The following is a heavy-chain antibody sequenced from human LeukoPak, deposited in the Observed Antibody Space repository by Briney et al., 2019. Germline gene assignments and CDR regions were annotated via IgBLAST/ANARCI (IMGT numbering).Heavy chain of an antibody. CDR2: VYNSGST. D-gene: IGHD5-18*01. Sequence: PSETLSLTCTVSGGSISSHYWSWIRQPPGKGLEWIGYVYNSGSTNYNPSLTSRVTISVDTSKNQFSLNLSSVTAADTAVYYCARPRTAISGAYYYYYMDVWRRGTTVTVSS. J-gene: IGHJ6*03. CDR1: GGSISSHY. V-gene: IGHV4-59*08. CDR3: ARPRTAISGAYYYYYMDV.